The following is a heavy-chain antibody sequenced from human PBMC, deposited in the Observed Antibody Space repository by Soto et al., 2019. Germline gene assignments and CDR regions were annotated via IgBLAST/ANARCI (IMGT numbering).Heavy chain of an antibody. V-gene: IGHV4-34*01. CDR3: ARCRGTWDLNWFDP. CDR1: GGSFSGYY. Sequence: PSETLSLTCAVYGGSFSGYYWSWIRQPPGKGLEWIGEINHSGSTNYNPSLKSRVTISVDTSKNQFSLKLSSVTAADTAVYYCARCRGTWDLNWFDPWGQGTLVTVSS. CDR2: INHSGST. D-gene: IGHD3-16*01. J-gene: IGHJ5*02.